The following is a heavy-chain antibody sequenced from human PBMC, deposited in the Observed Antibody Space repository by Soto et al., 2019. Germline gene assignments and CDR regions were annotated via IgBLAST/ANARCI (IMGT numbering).Heavy chain of an antibody. CDR2: INHSGST. CDR3: ARGYYGYGMDV. J-gene: IGHJ6*02. CDR1: GGSFSGYY. Sequence: SETLSLTCAVYGGSFSGYYWSWIRQPPGKGLEWIGEINHSGSTNYNPSLKSRVTVSVDTSKNQFSLKLSSVTAADTAVYYCARGYYGYGMDVWGQGTTVTVS. V-gene: IGHV4-34*01. D-gene: IGHD4-17*01.